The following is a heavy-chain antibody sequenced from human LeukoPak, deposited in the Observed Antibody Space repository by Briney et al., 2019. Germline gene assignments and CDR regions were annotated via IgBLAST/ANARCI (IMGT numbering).Heavy chain of an antibody. CDR3: ARAYSSSWYWNWFDP. CDR2: NSGST. J-gene: IGHJ5*02. V-gene: IGHV4-38-2*02. CDR1: GYSISSGYY. Sequence: SETLSLTCTVSGYSISSGYYWGWIRQAPGKGLEGIGSNSGSTYYNPSLKSRVTISVDMSKNQFSLKMSSVTAADTAVYYCARAYSSSWYWNWFDPWGQGTLVTVSS. D-gene: IGHD6-13*01.